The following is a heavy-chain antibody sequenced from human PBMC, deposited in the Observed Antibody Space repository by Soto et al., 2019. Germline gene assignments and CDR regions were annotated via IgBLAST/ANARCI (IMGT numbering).Heavy chain of an antibody. J-gene: IGHJ6*02. CDR2: IYPGDSDT. CDR1: GYSFTSYW. Sequence: GESLKISCKGSGYSFTSYWIGWVRQMPGKGLEWMGIIYPGDSDTRYSPSFQGQVTISADKSISTAYLQWSSLKASDTAMYYCARDTPYCSGGSCSPSYYYYGMDVWGQGTTVTVSS. CDR3: ARDTPYCSGGSCSPSYYYYGMDV. D-gene: IGHD2-15*01. V-gene: IGHV5-51*01.